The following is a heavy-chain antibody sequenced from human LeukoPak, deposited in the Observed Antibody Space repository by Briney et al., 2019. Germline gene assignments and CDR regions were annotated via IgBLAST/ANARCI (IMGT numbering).Heavy chain of an antibody. CDR1: GGTFSSYA. V-gene: IGHV1-69*13. J-gene: IGHJ4*02. CDR2: IIPILGTA. CDR3: ARGGYSWGSFDY. D-gene: IGHD5-18*01. Sequence: ASVKVSCKASGGTFSSYAISWVRQAPGQGLEWMGGIIPILGTANYAQKFQGRVTITADESTSTAYMELSSLRSEDTAVYYCARGGYSWGSFDYWGQGTLVTVSS.